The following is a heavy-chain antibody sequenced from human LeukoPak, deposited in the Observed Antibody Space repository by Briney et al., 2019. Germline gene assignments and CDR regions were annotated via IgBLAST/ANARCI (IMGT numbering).Heavy chain of an antibody. Sequence: GGSLRLSCAASGFTFSSYSMNWVRQAPGKGLEWVSYISSSSSTIYYADSVKGRFTISRDNAKNSLYLQMNSLRAEDTAVYYCAGAPTVVSWWYFDFWGRGTLVTVSS. CDR3: AGAPTVVSWWYFDF. CDR1: GFTFSSYS. D-gene: IGHD2-15*01. V-gene: IGHV3-48*04. J-gene: IGHJ2*01. CDR2: ISSSSSTI.